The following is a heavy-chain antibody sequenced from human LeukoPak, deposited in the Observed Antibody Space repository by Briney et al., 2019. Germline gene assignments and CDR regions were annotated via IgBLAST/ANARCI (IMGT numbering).Heavy chain of an antibody. V-gene: IGHV4-30-4*08. CDR2: IYYSGST. Sequence: PSETLPLTCTVSGGSISSGDYYWSWIRQPPGKGLEWIGYIYYSGSTYYNPSLKSRVTISVDTSKNQFSLKLSSVTAADTAVYYCARGVIGDRNDYFDYWGQGTLVTVSS. J-gene: IGHJ4*02. CDR1: GGSISSGDYY. D-gene: IGHD3-10*01. CDR3: ARGVIGDRNDYFDY.